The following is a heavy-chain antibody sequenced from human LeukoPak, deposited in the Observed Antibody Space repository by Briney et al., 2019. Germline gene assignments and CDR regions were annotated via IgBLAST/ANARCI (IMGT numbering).Heavy chain of an antibody. V-gene: IGHV4-39*07. CDR3: ARDQITLRHLTFDY. D-gene: IGHD5-12*01. Sequence: SETLSLTCTVSGGSISSSSYYWGWIRQPPGKGLEWIGSIYYSGSTYYNPSLKSRVTISVDTSKNQFSLKLNSVTAADTAVYYCARDQITLRHLTFDYWGQGTLVTVSS. CDR1: GGSISSSSYY. CDR2: IYYSGST. J-gene: IGHJ4*02.